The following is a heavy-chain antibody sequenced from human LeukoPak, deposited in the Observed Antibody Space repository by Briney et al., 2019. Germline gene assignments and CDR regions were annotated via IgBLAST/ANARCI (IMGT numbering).Heavy chain of an antibody. CDR1: GGSISSGDYY. J-gene: IGHJ5*02. Sequence: SETLSLTCTVSGGSISSGDYYWGWIRQPPGKGLEWIGSIYYSGCTYYNPSLKSRVTISVDTSKNQFSLKLSSVTAADTAVYYCARTGSGFDPWGQGTLVTVSS. V-gene: IGHV4-39*01. D-gene: IGHD3-10*01. CDR3: ARTGSGFDP. CDR2: IYYSGCT.